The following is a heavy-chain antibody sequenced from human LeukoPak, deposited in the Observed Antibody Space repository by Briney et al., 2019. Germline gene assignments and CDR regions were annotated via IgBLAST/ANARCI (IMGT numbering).Heavy chain of an antibody. CDR3: ARASYCSGGSCYSDY. CDR2: ISPYNGNT. CDR1: GYTFTSYG. V-gene: IGHV1-18*01. J-gene: IGHJ4*02. Sequence: GASVKVSCKASGYTFTSYGITWVRQAPGQGLEWMGWISPYNGNTNYAQKVKGRVTMTTDTSTSTAYMELRSLKSDDTAVYYCARASYCSGGSCYSDYWGQGTLVTVSS. D-gene: IGHD2-15*01.